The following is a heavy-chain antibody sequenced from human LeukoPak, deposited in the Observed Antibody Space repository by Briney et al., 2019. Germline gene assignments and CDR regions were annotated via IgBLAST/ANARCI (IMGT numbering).Heavy chain of an antibody. V-gene: IGHV3-7*01. J-gene: IGHJ4*02. Sequence: GGSLRLSCAASGFTFSSFWMSWVRQSPGQGLEWVANIQQDGSERYYVDSVKGRFTISRDNAKNSLYLQMNSLRAEDTAVYYCARDPLRRFDYWGQGTLVTVSS. CDR3: ARDPLRRFDY. CDR1: GFTFSSFW. CDR2: IQQDGSER.